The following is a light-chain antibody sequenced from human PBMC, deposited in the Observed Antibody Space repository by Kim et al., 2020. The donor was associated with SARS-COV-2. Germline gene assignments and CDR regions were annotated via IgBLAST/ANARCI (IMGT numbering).Light chain of an antibody. V-gene: IGLV3-21*04. CDR1: NIGSKS. CDR2: YDS. Sequence: YELTQPPSVSVAPGKTARITCGGNNIGSKSVHWYQQKPGQAPVLVIYYDSDRPSGIPERFSGSNSGNTATLTISRVEAGDEADYYCQVWDSSSDHPRVFGGGTQLTVL. J-gene: IGLJ2*01. CDR3: QVWDSSSDHPRV.